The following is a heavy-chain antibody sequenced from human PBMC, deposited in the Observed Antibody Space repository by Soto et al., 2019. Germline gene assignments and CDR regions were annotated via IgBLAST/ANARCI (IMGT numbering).Heavy chain of an antibody. V-gene: IGHV6-1*01. Sequence: SQTLSLTCAISGDSVSSNSAAWNWIRQSPSRGLEWLGRTYYRSKWYNDYAVSVKSRITINPDTSKNQFSLQLNSVTPEDTAVYYCARDRMGIAAAGTWYYYYGMDVWGQGTTVTVSS. CDR1: GDSVSSNSAA. D-gene: IGHD6-13*01. CDR3: ARDRMGIAAAGTWYYYYGMDV. J-gene: IGHJ6*02. CDR2: TYYRSKWYN.